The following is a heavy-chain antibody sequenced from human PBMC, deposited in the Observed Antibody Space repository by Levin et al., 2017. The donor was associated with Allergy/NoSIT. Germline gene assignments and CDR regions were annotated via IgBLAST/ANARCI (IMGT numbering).Heavy chain of an antibody. J-gene: IGHJ4*02. D-gene: IGHD4-23*01. CDR3: AKDVTPDSRWVIDY. Sequence: PGGSLRLSCVASGFALVSYTVSWVRQSPEKGLEWISAMTAGGAPYYAHSVKGRFSVSKDNARNTLYLQMNSLRVDDTAVYYCAKDVTPDSRWVIDYWGQGTLVTVSS. V-gene: IGHV3-23*01. CDR2: MTAGGAP. CDR1: GFALVSYT.